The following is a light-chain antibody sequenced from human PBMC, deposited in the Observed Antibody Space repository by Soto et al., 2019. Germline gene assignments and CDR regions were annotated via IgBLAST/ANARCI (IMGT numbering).Light chain of an antibody. CDR3: SSYSTSTAYL. Sequence: QSVLTQPASVSGSPGQSITISCTGTSSDVGGYDYVSWYQLHPGKAPKLMVFEVSNRPSGVSYRFSGSKPGNTASLTISGLQGEDEADYFCSSYSTSTAYLFGTGTK. V-gene: IGLV2-14*01. CDR2: EVS. J-gene: IGLJ1*01. CDR1: SSDVGGYDY.